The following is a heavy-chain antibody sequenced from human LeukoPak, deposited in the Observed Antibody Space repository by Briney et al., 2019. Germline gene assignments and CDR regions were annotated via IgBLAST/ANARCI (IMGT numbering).Heavy chain of an antibody. CDR1: GFTFSSYG. Sequence: GRSLRLSCAASGFTFSSYGMHWVRQAPGKGLEWVAVIWYDGSNKYYADSVKGRFTISRDNSKNTLYLQMNSLRAEDTAVYYCARDIGGSYPDYMGVWGKGTTVTVSS. CDR3: ARDIGGSYPDYMGV. J-gene: IGHJ6*03. CDR2: IWYDGSNK. D-gene: IGHD1-26*01. V-gene: IGHV3-33*01.